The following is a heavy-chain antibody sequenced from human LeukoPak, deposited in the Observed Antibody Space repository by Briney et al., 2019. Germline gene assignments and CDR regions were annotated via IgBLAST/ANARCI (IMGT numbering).Heavy chain of an antibody. V-gene: IGHV4-59*01. CDR1: GGSISSYY. CDR2: IYYSGST. J-gene: IGHJ4*02. Sequence: PSETLSLTCTVSGGSISSYYWTWIRQPPGKGLEWIGYIYYSGSTNYNPSLKSRVTISVDTSENQLSLKLSSVTAADTAVYYCARETAGRYYFDYWGQGTLVTASS. D-gene: IGHD2-21*02. CDR3: ARETAGRYYFDY.